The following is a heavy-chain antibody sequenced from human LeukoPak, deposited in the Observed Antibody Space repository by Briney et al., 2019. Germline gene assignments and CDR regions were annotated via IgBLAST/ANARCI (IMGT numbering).Heavy chain of an antibody. CDR2: INPSGGST. J-gene: IGHJ4*02. D-gene: IGHD4-17*01. CDR3: AREDYGDPFDY. V-gene: IGHV1-46*01. CDR1: GYTFTSYY. Sequence: ASVKVSCKASGYTFTSYYMHWVRQAPGQGLEWMGIINPSGGSTSYAQKFQGRVTMTRDMSTSTVYMELSSLRSEDTAAYYCAREDYGDPFDYWGQGTLVTVSS.